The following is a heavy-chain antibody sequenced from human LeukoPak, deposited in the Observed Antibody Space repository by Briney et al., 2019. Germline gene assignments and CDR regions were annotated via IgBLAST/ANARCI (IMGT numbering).Heavy chain of an antibody. Sequence: PGGSLRLSCADSGFTVSRDWMHWVRQTPGKGLVWVSCISADGSVTRYADSVKGRFTISRDNTKSTLYLQMHSLRAEDTAVYYCATAGGDGSRMGFDPWGQGTLVTVSS. CDR1: GFTVSRDW. CDR3: ATAGGDGSRMGFDP. J-gene: IGHJ5*02. D-gene: IGHD2-15*01. CDR2: ISADGSVT. V-gene: IGHV3-74*01.